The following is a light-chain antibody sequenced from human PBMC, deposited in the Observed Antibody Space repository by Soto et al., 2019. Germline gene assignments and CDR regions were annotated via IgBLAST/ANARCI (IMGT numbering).Light chain of an antibody. CDR1: SSDVGRYKY. CDR2: DVS. CDR3: SSYTTTTTLV. J-gene: IGLJ2*01. V-gene: IGLV2-14*03. Sequence: QSALTQPASASGSPGQSITISCTGTSSDVGRYKYVSWYQQHPGKAPKLMIYDVSYRPSGVSNRFSGSKSGNTASLTISGLQAEDEADYYCSSYTTTTTLVFGGGTKLTVL.